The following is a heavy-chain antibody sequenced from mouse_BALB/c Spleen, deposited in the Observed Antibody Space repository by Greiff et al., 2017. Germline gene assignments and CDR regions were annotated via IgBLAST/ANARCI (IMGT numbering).Heavy chain of an antibody. V-gene: IGHV2-6-5*01. CDR3: AKHYYYGSARYAMDY. Sequence: VHLVESGPGLVAPSQSLSITCTVSGFSLTDYGVSWIRQPPGKGLEWLGVIWGGGSTYYNSALKSRLSISKDNSKSQVFLKMNSLQTDDTAMYYCAKHYYYGSARYAMDYWGQGTSVTVSS. J-gene: IGHJ4*01. CDR2: IWGGGST. D-gene: IGHD1-1*01. CDR1: GFSLTDYG.